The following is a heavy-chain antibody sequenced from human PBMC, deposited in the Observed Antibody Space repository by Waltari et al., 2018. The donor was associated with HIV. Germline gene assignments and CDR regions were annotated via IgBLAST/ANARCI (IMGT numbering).Heavy chain of an antibody. CDR2: ISGSGSTT. D-gene: IGHD2-21*01. CDR1: GFTFSSHA. V-gene: IGHV3-23*01. J-gene: IGHJ5*01. CDR3: AKGAFDMVVVSALDS. Sequence: EVQLLESGGGLVQPGGSLRLSCAASGFTFSSHAMSWARQAPGKGLQWVSIISGSGSTTYSADSVKGRVTISRDNSENTLYLQINSLRAEDTAVYYCAKGAFDMVVVSALDSWGHGTLVTVSS.